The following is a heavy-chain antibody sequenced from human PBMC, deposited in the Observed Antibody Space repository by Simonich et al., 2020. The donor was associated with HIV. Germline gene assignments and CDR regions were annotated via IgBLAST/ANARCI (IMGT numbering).Heavy chain of an antibody. CDR1: GFTFSSYA. Sequence: EVQLLESGGGLVQPGGSLRLSCAASGFTFSSYAMSWVRQAPGKGLEWVSAISGSGGSTDYADSGKGRFTISRDNSKNTLYLQMNSLRAEDTAVYYCAKDRYYNFWSGYYDYWGQGTLVTVSS. CDR3: AKDRYYNFWSGYYDY. J-gene: IGHJ4*02. CDR2: ISGSGGST. V-gene: IGHV3-23*01. D-gene: IGHD3-3*01.